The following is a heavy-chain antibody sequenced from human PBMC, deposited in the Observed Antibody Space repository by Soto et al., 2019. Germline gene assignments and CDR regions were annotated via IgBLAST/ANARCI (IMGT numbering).Heavy chain of an antibody. V-gene: IGHV4-34*01. J-gene: IGHJ4*02. D-gene: IGHD3-9*01. CDR2: INHSGST. Sequence: SETLSLTCAVYGGSFSGYYWSWIRQPPGKGLEWIGEINHSGSTNYNPSLKSRVTISVDTSKNQFSLKLSSVTAADTAVYYCASGRYPRYGYWGQGTLVTVSS. CDR1: GGSFSGYY. CDR3: ASGRYPRYGY.